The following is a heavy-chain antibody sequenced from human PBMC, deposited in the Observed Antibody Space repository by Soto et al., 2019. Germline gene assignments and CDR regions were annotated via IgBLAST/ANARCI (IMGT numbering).Heavy chain of an antibody. Sequence: EGQLVESGGGWVQPGGSLRLSCAASGFTYGSYWMSWVRQAPGKGLEWVANIKTDGSEKYFVESVRGRFSISRDNAKKSLFLKRDGLRGEDTAVYYCAREILGTGWYYALWGRGTLVPVSS. CDR3: AREILGTGWYYAL. V-gene: IGHV3-7*01. J-gene: IGHJ2*01. D-gene: IGHD7-27*01. CDR2: IKTDGSEK. CDR1: GFTYGSYW.